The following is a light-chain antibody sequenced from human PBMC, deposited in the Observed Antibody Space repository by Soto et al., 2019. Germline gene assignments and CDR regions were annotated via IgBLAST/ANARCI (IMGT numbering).Light chain of an antibody. V-gene: IGKV3-11*01. CDR3: QQRASRPLT. CDR1: QVIGSRY. CDR2: DAS. Sequence: EIVMTQSPGTLSLSPGERATISCRASQVIGSRYLAWYHQKSGQAPRLLIYDASNRATGIPARFSGSGSGTDFTLTISSLEPEDFAVYYCQQRASRPLTFGGGTNVEIK. J-gene: IGKJ4*01.